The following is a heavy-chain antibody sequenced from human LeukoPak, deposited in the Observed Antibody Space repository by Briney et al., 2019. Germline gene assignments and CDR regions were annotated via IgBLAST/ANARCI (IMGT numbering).Heavy chain of an antibody. V-gene: IGHV3-23*01. CDR1: GFTFSGYG. J-gene: IGHJ4*02. CDR2: ISGSGDNT. D-gene: IGHD6-13*01. CDR3: ANGAAAGTPTTADY. Sequence: GGSLRLSCAASGFTFSGYGMSWVRQAPGKGLEWVSAISGSGDNTYYADSVKGRFTSSRDNSKNTLYLQLNSLRAEDTAVYYCANGAAAGTPTTADYWGQGTLVTVSS.